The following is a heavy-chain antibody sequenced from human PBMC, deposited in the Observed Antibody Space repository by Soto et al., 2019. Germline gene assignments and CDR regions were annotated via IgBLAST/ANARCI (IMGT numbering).Heavy chain of an antibody. Sequence: PGESLKISCKGSGYSFTSYWIGWVRQMPGKGLEWMGIIYPGDSDTRYSPSFQGQVTISADKSISTAYLQWSSLKASDTAMYYCARHVEAAAGYYYYYGMDVWGQGTTVTVSS. CDR3: ARHVEAAAGYYYYYGMDV. V-gene: IGHV5-51*01. CDR1: GYSFTSYW. D-gene: IGHD6-13*01. CDR2: IYPGDSDT. J-gene: IGHJ6*02.